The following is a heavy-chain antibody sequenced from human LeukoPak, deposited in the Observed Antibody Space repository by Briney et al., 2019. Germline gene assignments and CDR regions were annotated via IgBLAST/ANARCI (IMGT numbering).Heavy chain of an antibody. CDR1: GFIFDDYG. Sequence: GGSLRLSCAASGFIFDDYGMSWVRQAQGKGLEWVSGINWNGGGTGYADSVKGRFTISRDNAKNSLYLQMNSLKTEDTAVYYCTKSGSYYYYFDYWGQGTLVTVSS. D-gene: IGHD3-10*01. CDR3: TKSGSYYYYFDY. CDR2: INWNGGGT. V-gene: IGHV3-20*04. J-gene: IGHJ4*02.